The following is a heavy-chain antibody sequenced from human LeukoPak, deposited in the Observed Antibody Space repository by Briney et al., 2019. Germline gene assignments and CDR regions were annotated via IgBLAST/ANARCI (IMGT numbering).Heavy chain of an antibody. Sequence: GGSLRLSCAASGFTFSSYSMNWVRQAPGKGLEWVSSISSSSSYIYYADSVKGRFTISRDNAKNSLYLQMNSLRAEDTAVYYCARDDLNCSSTSCYYYYMDVWGKGTTVTVSS. J-gene: IGHJ6*03. V-gene: IGHV3-21*01. CDR3: ARDDLNCSSTSCYYYYMDV. D-gene: IGHD2-2*01. CDR1: GFTFSSYS. CDR2: ISSSSSYI.